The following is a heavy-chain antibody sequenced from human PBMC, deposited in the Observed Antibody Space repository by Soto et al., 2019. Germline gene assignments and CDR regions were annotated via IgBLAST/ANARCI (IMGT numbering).Heavy chain of an antibody. CDR2: INNNGGIT. J-gene: IGHJ6*02. D-gene: IGHD6-19*01. Sequence: XGSLRLSCSASGFTFSNYAMSWVRQAPGKGLDWVSGINNNGGITHYADSVKGRFTISRDNSKNTLYLQINSLRAEDTAVYYCAQAHTSGWSSYYYYGLDAWGQGTTATVSS. CDR1: GFTFSNYA. CDR3: AQAHTSGWSSYYYYGLDA. V-gene: IGHV3-23*01.